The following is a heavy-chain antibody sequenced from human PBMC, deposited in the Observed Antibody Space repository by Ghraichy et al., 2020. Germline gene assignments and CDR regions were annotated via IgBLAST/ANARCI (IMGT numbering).Heavy chain of an antibody. CDR2: IKSKTDGGTT. CDR1: GFTFSNAW. CDR3: TTDSYYDFWSGLYWYFDL. Sequence: GETLNISCAASGFTFSNAWMSWVRQAPGKGLEWVGRIKSKTDGGTTDYAAPVKGRFTISRDDSKNTLYLQMNSLKTEDTAVYYCTTDSYYDFWSGLYWYFDLWGRGTLVTVSS. D-gene: IGHD3-3*01. V-gene: IGHV3-15*01. J-gene: IGHJ2*01.